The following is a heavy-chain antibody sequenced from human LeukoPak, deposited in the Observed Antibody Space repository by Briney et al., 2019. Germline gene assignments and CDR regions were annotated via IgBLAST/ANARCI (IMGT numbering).Heavy chain of an antibody. D-gene: IGHD6-13*01. Sequence: PSETLSLTCAVSGYSISIGYYWGWIRQPPGKGLEWIGSIYHSGSTYYNPSLKSRVTISVDTSKNQFSLKLSSVTAADTAVYYCARQAAAGYYFDYWGQGTLVTVSS. J-gene: IGHJ4*02. V-gene: IGHV4-38-2*01. CDR2: IYHSGST. CDR3: ARQAAAGYYFDY. CDR1: GYSISIGYY.